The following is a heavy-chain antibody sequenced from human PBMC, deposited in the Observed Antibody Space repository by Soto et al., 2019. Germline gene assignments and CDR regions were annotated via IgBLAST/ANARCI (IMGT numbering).Heavy chain of an antibody. Sequence: EVQLLESGGGLVQPGGSLRLSCAASGFTFSSYAMNWVRQAPGKGLEWVSVISGSGSSTYYADSVKGRFTISRDNSKNPLSLQMNSLRAEDPAVYYCASRSSGWYFDYWGQGTLVTVSS. J-gene: IGHJ4*02. V-gene: IGHV3-23*01. CDR2: ISGSGSST. CDR1: GFTFSSYA. CDR3: ASRSSGWYFDY. D-gene: IGHD6-19*01.